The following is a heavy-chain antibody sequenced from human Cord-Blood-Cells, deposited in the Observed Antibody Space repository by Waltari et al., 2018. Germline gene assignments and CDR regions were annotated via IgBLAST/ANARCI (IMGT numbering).Heavy chain of an antibody. CDR3: ARAYGDYYYYYYGMDV. D-gene: IGHD4-17*01. Sequence: QLQLQESGPGLVKPSETLSLTCTVSGGSISSSSYYWGWIRQPPGKGLEWIGSIYYSGSTYYNPSLNSRVTISVDTSKNQFSLKLSSVTAADTAVYYCARAYGDYYYYYYGMDVWGQGTTVTVSS. V-gene: IGHV4-39*01. CDR1: GGSISSSSYY. CDR2: IYYSGST. J-gene: IGHJ6*02.